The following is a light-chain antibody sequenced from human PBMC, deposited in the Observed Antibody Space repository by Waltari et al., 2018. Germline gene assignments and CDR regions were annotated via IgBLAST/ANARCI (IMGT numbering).Light chain of an antibody. J-gene: IGLJ2*01. CDR1: ALPDQY. Sequence: SSELTQSPSVSVSTGQTARITCSGDALPDQYAFWYQQKPGQAPVLVIYKDSERPSGIPERFSGSSSGTIVTLTISGVQAEDEADYYCQSADSSGTLFGGGTRLTVL. V-gene: IGLV3-25*03. CDR3: QSADSSGTL. CDR2: KDS.